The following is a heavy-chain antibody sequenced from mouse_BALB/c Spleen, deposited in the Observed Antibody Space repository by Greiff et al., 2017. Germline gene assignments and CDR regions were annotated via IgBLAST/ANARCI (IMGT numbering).Heavy chain of an antibody. CDR2: IDPENGNT. CDR3: AINYGSSWWYFDV. D-gene: IGHD1-1*01. CDR1: GFNIKDYY. Sequence: EVQLQQSGAELVRPGALVKLSCKASGFNIKDYYMHWVKQRPEQGLEWIGWIDPENGNTIYDPKFQGKASITADTSSNTAYLQLSSLTSEDTAVYYCAINYGSSWWYFDVWGAGTTVTVSS. J-gene: IGHJ1*01. V-gene: IGHV14-1*02.